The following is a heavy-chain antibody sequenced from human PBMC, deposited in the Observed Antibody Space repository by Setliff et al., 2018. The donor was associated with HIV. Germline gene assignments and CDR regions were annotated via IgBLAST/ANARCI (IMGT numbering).Heavy chain of an antibody. Sequence: GGSLRLSCAASGFTVSTYYMSWVRQAPGKGLEWVSTIYSDGSTYHADSVNGRFTLSRDISENALYLQIDSLRPEDTAVYYCARDLRGSNFGVSEYWGQGTPVTVSS. CDR2: IYSDGST. CDR1: GFTVSTYY. J-gene: IGHJ4*02. V-gene: IGHV3-66*02. CDR3: ARDLRGSNFGVSEY. D-gene: IGHD1-26*01.